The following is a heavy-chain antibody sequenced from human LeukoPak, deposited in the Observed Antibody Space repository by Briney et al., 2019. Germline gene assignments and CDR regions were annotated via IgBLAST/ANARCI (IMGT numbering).Heavy chain of an antibody. J-gene: IGHJ4*02. CDR2: ISGSGGST. V-gene: IGHV3-23*01. CDR1: GFTFSSYA. Sequence: GGSLRLSCAASGFTFSSYAMNWVRQAPGKGLEWVSAISGSGGSTYYADSVKGRFTISRDNSKNTLYLQMNSLRAEDTAVYYCAKLRRPYYDSSGPIDYWGQGTLVTVSS. D-gene: IGHD3-22*01. CDR3: AKLRRPYYDSSGPIDY.